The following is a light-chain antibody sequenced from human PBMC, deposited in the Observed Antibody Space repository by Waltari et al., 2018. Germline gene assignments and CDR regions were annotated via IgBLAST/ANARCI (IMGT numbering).Light chain of an antibody. CDR3: QQYNNWPPRT. CDR1: QSVSSN. CDR2: GAS. V-gene: IGKV3-15*01. Sequence: EIVMTQSPATLSVSTGERATLSCRASQSVSSNLAWYQQKPGQAPRLLIYGASTRATGIQARFSVSGSGTEFTLTISSMQSEDFAVYYCQQYNNWPPRTFGQGTKVEIK. J-gene: IGKJ1*01.